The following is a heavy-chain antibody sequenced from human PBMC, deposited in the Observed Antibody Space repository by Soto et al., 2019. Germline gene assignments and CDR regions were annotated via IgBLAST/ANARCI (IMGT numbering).Heavy chain of an antibody. CDR1: GFTFSSYA. J-gene: IGHJ4*02. Sequence: GGSLRLSCAASGFTFSSYAMSWVRQAPGKGLEWVSAISGSGGSTYYADSVKGRFTISRDNSKNTLYLQMNSLRAEDTAVYYCAKVLTGYDFWSGPGFPFDYWGQGTLVTVSS. CDR2: ISGSGGST. D-gene: IGHD3-3*01. CDR3: AKVLTGYDFWSGPGFPFDY. V-gene: IGHV3-23*01.